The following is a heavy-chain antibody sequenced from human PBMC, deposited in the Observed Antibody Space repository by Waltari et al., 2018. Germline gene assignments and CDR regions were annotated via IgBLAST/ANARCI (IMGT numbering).Heavy chain of an antibody. J-gene: IGHJ3*01. V-gene: IGHV1-69*12. Sequence: HLIQSGAEVKKPGSSMKVSCKASGGTFGSYSIAWVRQAGQGLEWLGGIIPIFGTPQYAHNFQGRVTLTADASTTTVYFELSGLRSEDTAIYYCARRNLGFAFDVWGQGTLVIVSS. D-gene: IGHD1-26*01. CDR3: ARRNLGFAFDV. CDR1: GGTFGSYS. CDR2: IIPIFGTP.